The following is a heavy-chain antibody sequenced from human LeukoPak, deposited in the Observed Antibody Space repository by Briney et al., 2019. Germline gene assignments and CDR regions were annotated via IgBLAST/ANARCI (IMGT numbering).Heavy chain of an antibody. D-gene: IGHD6-19*01. J-gene: IGHJ4*02. V-gene: IGHV4-38-2*02. CDR3: ARDLYSSGWGYFDY. CDR2: IYHSGST. Sequence: SETLSLTCTISGYSISSGYYWGWIRQPPGKGLEWIGSIYHSGSTYYNPSLKGRVTISLDTSENQFSLKLSSVTAADTAVYYCARDLYSSGWGYFDYWGQGTLVTVSS. CDR1: GYSISSGYY.